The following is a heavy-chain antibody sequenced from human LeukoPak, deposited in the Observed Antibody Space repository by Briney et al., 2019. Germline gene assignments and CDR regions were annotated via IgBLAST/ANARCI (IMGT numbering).Heavy chain of an antibody. CDR2: ITSHSSYI. Sequence: GGSLRLSCAASGFTFSDYTMNWVRQAPGKGLEWVSSITSHSSYIYYADSVKGRFTISRDNAKNSVFLQMNSLRAEDTAVYYCAREPRCSSCSHEYWGQGTLVTVSS. V-gene: IGHV3-21*01. CDR1: GFTFSDYT. CDR3: AREPRCSSCSHEY. J-gene: IGHJ4*02. D-gene: IGHD6-13*01.